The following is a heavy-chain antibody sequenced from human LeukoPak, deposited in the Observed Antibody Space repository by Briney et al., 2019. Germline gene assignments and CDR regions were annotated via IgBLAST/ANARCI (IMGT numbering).Heavy chain of an antibody. V-gene: IGHV2-5*01. CDR2: IYWNDDK. Sequence: SGPTLVKPTQTLTLTCTFSGFSLSTSGMYVGWIRQPPGKALEWLALIYWNDDKRYSPSLKSRLTITKDTSKNQVVLTMTNVDPVDTATYYCAHRNSDYRAFDIWGQGTMVTVSS. CDR3: AHRNSDYRAFDI. J-gene: IGHJ3*02. D-gene: IGHD4-11*01. CDR1: GFSLSTSGMY.